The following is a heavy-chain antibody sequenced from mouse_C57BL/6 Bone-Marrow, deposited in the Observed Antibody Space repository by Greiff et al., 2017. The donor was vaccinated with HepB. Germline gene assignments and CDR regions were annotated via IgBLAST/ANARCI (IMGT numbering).Heavy chain of an antibody. CDR1: GYTFTSYW. V-gene: IGHV1-64*01. CDR2: IHPNSGSN. CDR3: AESPYYYGSLYYFDY. J-gene: IGHJ2*01. Sequence: VQLQQPGAELVKPGASVKLSCKASGYTFTSYWMHWVKQRPGQGLEWIGMIHPNSGSNNDNEKFKSKATLTVDKSSSTAYMQLSSLTSEDSAVYYCAESPYYYGSLYYFDYWGQGTTLTVSS. D-gene: IGHD1-1*01.